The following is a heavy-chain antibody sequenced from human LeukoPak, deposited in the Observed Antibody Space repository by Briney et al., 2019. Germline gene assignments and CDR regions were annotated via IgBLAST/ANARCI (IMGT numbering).Heavy chain of an antibody. V-gene: IGHV4-39*01. CDR1: GGSISSSSYY. CDR2: IYYSGST. J-gene: IGHJ4*02. D-gene: IGHD2-21*01. Sequence: SETLSLTCTVSGGSISSSSYYWGWIRQPPGKGLEWIGSIYYSGSTYYNPSLKSRVTISVDTSKNQFSLKLSSVTAADTAVYYCARQGRVVVNNVFDYWGQGTLVTVPS. CDR3: ARQGRVVVNNVFDY.